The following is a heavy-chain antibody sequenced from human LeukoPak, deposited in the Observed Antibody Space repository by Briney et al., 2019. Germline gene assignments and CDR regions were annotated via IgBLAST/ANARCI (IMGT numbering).Heavy chain of an antibody. CDR3: AKVFYYGGNPKSAFDY. CDR1: GFTFSSYA. J-gene: IGHJ4*02. D-gene: IGHD4-23*01. CDR2: ISGSGGST. V-gene: IGHV3-23*01. Sequence: GGSLRLSCAASGFTFSSYAMSWVRQAPGKGLEWVSAISGSGGSTYYADSVKGRFTISRDNSKNTLYLQMNSLRAEDTAVYYCAKVFYYGGNPKSAFDYWGQGTLVTVSS.